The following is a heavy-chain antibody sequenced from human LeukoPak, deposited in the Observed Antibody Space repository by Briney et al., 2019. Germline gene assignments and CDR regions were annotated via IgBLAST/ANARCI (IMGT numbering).Heavy chain of an antibody. CDR2: IIPIFGTA. J-gene: IGHJ4*02. D-gene: IGHD5-18*01. V-gene: IGHV1-69*13. Sequence: SVKVSCKASGGTFSSYAISWVRQAPGQGLEWMGGIIPIFGTANYAQKFQGRVTITADESTSTAYMELSSLRSEDTAVYYCAGTVDTAMVKGYYFDYWGQGTLVTVSS. CDR1: GGTFSSYA. CDR3: AGTVDTAMVKGYYFDY.